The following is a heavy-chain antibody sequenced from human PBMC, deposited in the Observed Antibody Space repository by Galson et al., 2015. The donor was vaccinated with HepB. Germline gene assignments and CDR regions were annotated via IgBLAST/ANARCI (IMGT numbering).Heavy chain of an antibody. CDR2: IKQDGSEK. V-gene: IGHV3-7*01. Sequence: SLRLSCAASGFTFNSYWMSWVRQAPGKGLEWVANIKQDGSEKYYVDSVKGRFTISRDNAKNSLYLQMDSLRAEDTAVYYCARDSSSSPFDYWGQGTLVTVSS. J-gene: IGHJ4*02. CDR3: ARDSSSSPFDY. CDR1: GFTFNSYW. D-gene: IGHD6-6*01.